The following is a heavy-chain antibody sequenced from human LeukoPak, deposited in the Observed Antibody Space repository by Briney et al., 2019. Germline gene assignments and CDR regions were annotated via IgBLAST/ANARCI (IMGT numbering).Heavy chain of an antibody. J-gene: IGHJ3*02. CDR3: ARDSPALDAFDI. V-gene: IGHV1-46*01. CDR2: INPSGGST. CDR1: GYTFTGYY. Sequence: ASVKVSCKASGYTFTGYYMHWVRQAPGQGLEWMGIINPSGGSTSYAQKFQGRVTMTRDMSTSTVYMELSSLRSEDTAVYYCARDSPALDAFDIWGQGTMVTVSS.